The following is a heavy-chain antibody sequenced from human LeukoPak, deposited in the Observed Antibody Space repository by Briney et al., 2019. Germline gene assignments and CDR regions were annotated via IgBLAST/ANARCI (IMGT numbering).Heavy chain of an antibody. CDR2: IIPIIGIP. Sequence: ASVKVSCKASGGSSAISWVQQAPGQGLEWMGRIIPIIGIPNYAQKFQGRVTITADKSTSTVYMDLSSLRYEDTAVYYCARWTSSGSYSGFDHWGQGTLVTVSS. J-gene: IGHJ4*02. CDR3: ARWTSSGSYSGFDH. D-gene: IGHD1-26*01. V-gene: IGHV1-69*04. CDR1: GGSSA.